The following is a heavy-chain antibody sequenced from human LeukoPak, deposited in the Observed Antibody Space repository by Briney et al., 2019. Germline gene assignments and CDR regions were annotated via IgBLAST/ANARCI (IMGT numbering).Heavy chain of an antibody. Sequence: SETLSLTCAFSGGSITNHWWSWIRQPPGKGLEWIAYMFYTGSTSYNPSLKSRVTISMDTSKSQVSLKLSSVTAADTDVYYCARKRIAVAAPFDYWGQGTLVTVSS. CDR2: MFYTGST. CDR1: GGSITNHW. V-gene: IGHV4-59*11. CDR3: ARKRIAVAAPFDY. J-gene: IGHJ4*02. D-gene: IGHD6-19*01.